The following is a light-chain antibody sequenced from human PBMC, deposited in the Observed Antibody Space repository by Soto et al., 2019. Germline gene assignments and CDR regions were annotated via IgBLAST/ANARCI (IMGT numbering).Light chain of an antibody. V-gene: IGKV3-20*01. J-gene: IGKJ2*01. CDR1: QTVSTNL. CDR2: GAS. Sequence: EIVLTQSPGTLSLSPGERATLSCRASQTVSTNLLAWYQQKPGQAPRLLIHGASGRASGIPDRFSGSGSGTDFTLTISRLEAADFAVYYCQLYGNSPRYTFGQGTKLEIK. CDR3: QLYGNSPRYT.